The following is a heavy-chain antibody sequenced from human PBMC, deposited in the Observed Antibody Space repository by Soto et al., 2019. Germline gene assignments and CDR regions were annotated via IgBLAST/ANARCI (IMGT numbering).Heavy chain of an antibody. Sequence: EVQLVESGGGLVKPGGSLRLSCAASGFTFSDYSMTWVRQAPEKGLEWVSSISSTSIYIFYADSVKGQFTISRANAKNSLYLQMNSLRAEDTAVYYCARDANLVDSWGQGTLVIVSS. CDR2: ISSTSIYI. V-gene: IGHV3-21*01. CDR1: GFTFSDYS. CDR3: ARDANLVDS. D-gene: IGHD2-15*01. J-gene: IGHJ4*02.